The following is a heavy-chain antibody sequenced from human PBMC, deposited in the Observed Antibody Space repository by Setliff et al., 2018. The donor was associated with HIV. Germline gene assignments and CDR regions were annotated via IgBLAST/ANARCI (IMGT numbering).Heavy chain of an antibody. Sequence: ASAKVSCKASGNSFHSYAFSWVRQAPGQGLEWMGGIIPLFGSANYAQKFQGRVTITADESTSTVYMEVSGLRFEDTAVYFCAKDGPTVIEGSYMDVWGKGTTVTVSS. V-gene: IGHV1-69*13. J-gene: IGHJ6*03. CDR2: IIPLFGSA. CDR1: GNSFHSYA. CDR3: AKDGPTVIEGSYMDV. D-gene: IGHD4-4*01.